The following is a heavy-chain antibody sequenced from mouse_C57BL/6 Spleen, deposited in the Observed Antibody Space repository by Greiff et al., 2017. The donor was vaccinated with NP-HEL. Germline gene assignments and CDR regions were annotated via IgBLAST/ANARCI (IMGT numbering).Heavy chain of an antibody. D-gene: IGHD1-1*01. CDR3: TTGSRHYAMDY. J-gene: IGHJ4*01. CDR2: IDPENGDT. CDR1: GFNIKDDY. Sequence: VQLQQSGAELVRPGASVKLSCTASGFNIKDDYMHWVKQRPEQGLEWIGWIDPENGDTEYASKFQGKATITADTSSNTAYLQLSSLTSEDTAVYYCTTGSRHYAMDYWGQGTSVTVSS. V-gene: IGHV14-4*01.